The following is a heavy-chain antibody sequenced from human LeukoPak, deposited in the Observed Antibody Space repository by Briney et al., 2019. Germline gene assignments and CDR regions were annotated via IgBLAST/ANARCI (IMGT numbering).Heavy chain of an antibody. V-gene: IGHV3-30*18. Sequence: GRSLRLSCAASGFTFSSYGMHWVRQAPGKGLEWVAVISYDGSNKYYADSVKGRFTISRDNSKNTLYLQMNSLRAEDTAVYYCAKLAGRTGLLWFGEPSSDYWGQGTLVTVSS. CDR1: GFTFSSYG. J-gene: IGHJ4*02. CDR3: AKLAGRTGLLWFGEPSSDY. D-gene: IGHD3-10*01. CDR2: ISYDGSNK.